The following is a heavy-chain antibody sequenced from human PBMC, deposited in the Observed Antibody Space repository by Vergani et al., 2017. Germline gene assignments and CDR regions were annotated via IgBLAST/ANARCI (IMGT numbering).Heavy chain of an antibody. CDR1: GASIRSSNYY. CDR2: IYYSGIT. J-gene: IGHJ5*02. D-gene: IGHD6-19*01. V-gene: IGHV4-39*01. Sequence: QLQLQESGPGLVKPSATLSLTCSVSGASIRSSNYYWGWIRQPPGKGLEWIASIYYSGITYYNPSLKSRVTISVDTSKNQFSLKLSSVTAADTAVYFCARHSTVEWLVKLGWIDPWGQGILVIVSS. CDR3: ARHSTVEWLVKLGWIDP.